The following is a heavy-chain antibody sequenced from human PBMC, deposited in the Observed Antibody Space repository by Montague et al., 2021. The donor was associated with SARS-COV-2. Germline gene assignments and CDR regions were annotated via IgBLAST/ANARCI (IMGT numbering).Heavy chain of an antibody. J-gene: IGHJ6*02. V-gene: IGHV4-34*01. CDR3: ARDQTVLEWIWYGMDV. CDR2: IDHSGNT. CDR1: GGSFSTYY. Sequence: ETLSLTCAVDGGSFSTYYWTWIRQSPGKGLEWIGNIDHSGNTNXKPSLKGGVSISVDTSSSQFSLYLTSVTAADAAVYYCARDQTVLEWIWYGMDVWGPGTTVTVSS. D-gene: IGHD3-3*01.